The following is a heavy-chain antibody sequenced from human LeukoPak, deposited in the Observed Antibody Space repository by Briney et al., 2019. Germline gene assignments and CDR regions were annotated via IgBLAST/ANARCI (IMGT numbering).Heavy chain of an antibody. V-gene: IGHV3-43D*03. Sequence: GGSLGLSCAASGFTFDDYAMYWVRQGPGKGLEWVALISWDGSITYYSDSVKGRFTISRDNSKNSLYLQINSLRDEDTALYYCARGSHWNYGGYYLDYWGQGTLVTVSS. CDR1: GFTFDDYA. D-gene: IGHD1-7*01. CDR2: ISWDGSIT. CDR3: ARGSHWNYGGYYLDY. J-gene: IGHJ4*02.